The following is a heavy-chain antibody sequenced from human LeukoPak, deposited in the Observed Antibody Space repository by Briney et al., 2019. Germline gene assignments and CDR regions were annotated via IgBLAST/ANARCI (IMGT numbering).Heavy chain of an antibody. V-gene: IGHV3-48*03. J-gene: IGHJ4*02. D-gene: IGHD3-9*01. CDR1: GFTFSGSE. Sequence: PGGSLRLSCAASGFTFSGSEMHWVRQAPGKGLEWVAYISPTGKTTNYADSVQGRFTVSRDNDKNSMFLQMSSLRAGDTAIYYCARGVVSGYNVLTGYFRAFDYWGQGALVTVSS. CDR3: ARGVVSGYNVLTGYFRAFDY. CDR2: ISPTGKTT.